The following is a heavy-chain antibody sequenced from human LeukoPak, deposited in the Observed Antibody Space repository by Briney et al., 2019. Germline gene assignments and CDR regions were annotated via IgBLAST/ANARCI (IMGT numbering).Heavy chain of an antibody. J-gene: IGHJ4*02. Sequence: SETLSLTCSVSGGSISSYYWSWIRQSPGKGLEWIGYIYHSGSTNYNPSLKSRVTISVDTSKNQFSLKLSSVTAADTAVYYCASYSGSLLDYWGQGILVTDSS. CDR3: ASYSGSLLDY. D-gene: IGHD1-26*01. V-gene: IGHV4-59*01. CDR2: IYHSGST. CDR1: GGSISSYY.